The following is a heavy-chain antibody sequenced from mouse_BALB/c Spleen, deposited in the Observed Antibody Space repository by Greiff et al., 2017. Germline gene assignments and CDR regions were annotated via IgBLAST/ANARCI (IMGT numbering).Heavy chain of an antibody. CDR3: AREGLRQAFAY. CDR2: ISSGSSTI. V-gene: IGHV5-17*02. J-gene: IGHJ3*01. Sequence: EVNVVESGGGLVQPGGSRKLSCAASGFTFSSFGMHWVRQAPERGLEWVAYISSGSSTIYYADTVKGRFTISRDNPKNTLFLQMTSLRSEDTAMYYCAREGLRQAFAYWGQGTLVTVSA. D-gene: IGHD2-4*01. CDR1: GFTFSSFG.